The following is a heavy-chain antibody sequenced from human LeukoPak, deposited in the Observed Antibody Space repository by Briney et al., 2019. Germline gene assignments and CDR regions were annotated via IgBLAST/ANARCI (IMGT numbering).Heavy chain of an antibody. Sequence: PEGSLRLSCAASGFTFSSFWMHWVRQAPGKGLEWVSGINWNGGSIGYADSVKGRFTISRDNAKNSLYLQMNSLRAEDTALYYCARGWGYSYGGLYFDYWGQGTLVTVSS. CDR1: GFTFSSFW. CDR2: INWNGGSI. J-gene: IGHJ4*02. CDR3: ARGWGYSYGGLYFDY. D-gene: IGHD5-18*01. V-gene: IGHV3-20*04.